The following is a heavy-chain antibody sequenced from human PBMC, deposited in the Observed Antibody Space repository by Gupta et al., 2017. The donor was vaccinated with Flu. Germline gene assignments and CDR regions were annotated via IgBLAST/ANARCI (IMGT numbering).Heavy chain of an antibody. J-gene: IGHJ5*02. V-gene: IGHV4-34*01. CDR1: GGSFSGYY. D-gene: IGHD2-2*02. CDR2: INHSGST. Sequence: QVQLQQWGAGLLKPSETLSLTCAVYGGSFSGYYWSWIRQPPGKGLEWIGEINHSGSTNYNPSLKSRVTISVDTSKNQFSLKLSSVTAADTAVYYCARGTRRYCSSTSCYTSKTRFDPWGQGTLVTVSS. CDR3: ARGTRRYCSSTSCYTSKTRFDP.